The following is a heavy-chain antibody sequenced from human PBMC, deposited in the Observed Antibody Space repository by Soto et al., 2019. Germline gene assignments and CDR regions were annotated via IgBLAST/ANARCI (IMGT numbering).Heavy chain of an antibody. J-gene: IGHJ4*02. CDR3: ARDRGIVIVGGTIPDY. V-gene: IGHV1-18*01. Sequence: QVQLVQSGAEVKKPGASVKVSCKASGYTFTSYGISWVRQAPGQGLEWLGWISAYNGNPNYARNLQGRVTVTADTSPTTVYMELRSLRSDATAVYYCARDRGIVIVGGTIPDYWGQGTLVTVSS. CDR1: GYTFTSYG. D-gene: IGHD1-26*01. CDR2: ISAYNGNP.